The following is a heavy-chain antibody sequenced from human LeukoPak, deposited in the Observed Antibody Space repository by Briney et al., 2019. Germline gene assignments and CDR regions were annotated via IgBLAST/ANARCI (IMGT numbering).Heavy chain of an antibody. CDR1: GFTFSSYD. CDR3: IRIRTGEHQYGMDV. D-gene: IGHD7-27*01. Sequence: PGGSLRLSCAASGFTFSSYDMHWVRQATGKGLEWVSAIDAVGKTYYAGSVKGRFTISRENAKNSLYLQMNSLRDGDTAVYYCIRIRTGEHQYGMDVWGQGTTVTVSS. J-gene: IGHJ6*02. V-gene: IGHV3-13*01. CDR2: IDAVGKT.